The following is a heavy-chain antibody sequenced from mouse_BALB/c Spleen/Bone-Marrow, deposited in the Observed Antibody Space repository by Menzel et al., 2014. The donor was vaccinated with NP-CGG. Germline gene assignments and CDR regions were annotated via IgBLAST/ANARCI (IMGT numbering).Heavy chain of an antibody. CDR1: GFSLTSYG. CDR3: ARVPAYYTYAMDY. CDR2: IWAGGST. J-gene: IGHJ4*01. D-gene: IGHD2-12*01. Sequence: VQLVESGPGLVAPSQSLSITCTVSGFSLTSYGVHWVRQPPGKGLEWLGVIWAGGSTNYNSALMSRLSISKDNSKSQVFLKMNSLQTDDTAMYYCARVPAYYTYAMDYRGQGTSVPVSS. V-gene: IGHV2-9*02.